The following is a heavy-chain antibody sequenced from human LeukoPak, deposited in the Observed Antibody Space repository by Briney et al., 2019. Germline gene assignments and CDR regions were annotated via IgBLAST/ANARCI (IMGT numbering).Heavy chain of an antibody. J-gene: IGHJ5*02. CDR3: ARDNRYSIFNWFDP. V-gene: IGHV3-48*03. CDR2: ISSSGSTI. D-gene: IGHD6-13*01. Sequence: PGGSLRLSCAASGFTFSSYEMNWVRQAPGKGLEWVSYISSSGSTIYYAGSVKGRFTISRDNAKNSLYLQMNSLRAEDTAVYYCARDNRYSIFNWFDPWGQGTLVTVSS. CDR1: GFTFSSYE.